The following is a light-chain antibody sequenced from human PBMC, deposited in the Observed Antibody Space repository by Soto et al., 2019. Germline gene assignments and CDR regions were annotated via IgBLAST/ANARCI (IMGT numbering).Light chain of an antibody. CDR2: DAS. J-gene: IGKJ1*01. V-gene: IGKV3-20*01. Sequence: EIVLTQSPGTLSLSPGERATLSCRASQSVSRSLLAWYQQKPGQAPRLLIYDASPRATGIPDRFSGSGSGTDFTLTISRLEPEDFAVYYCQQYGSSPRTFGQGTKVEIK. CDR3: QQYGSSPRT. CDR1: QSVSRSL.